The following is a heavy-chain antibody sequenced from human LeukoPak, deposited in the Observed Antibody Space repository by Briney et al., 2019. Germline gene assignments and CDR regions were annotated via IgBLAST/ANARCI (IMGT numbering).Heavy chain of an antibody. CDR3: ARGGYDFWTEAAQKYYYYMDV. D-gene: IGHD3-3*01. J-gene: IGHJ6*03. V-gene: IGHV4-4*07. CDR2: IYASGST. Sequence: SETPSLTCTLSGGSISNYYWSWIRQSAGKGQEWIGRIYASGSTNYNPSLTSRVTMSVDTSKNQFSLKLSSVAAADTAVFYCARGGYDFWTEAAQKYYYYMDVWGKGTTVTVSS. CDR1: GGSISNYY.